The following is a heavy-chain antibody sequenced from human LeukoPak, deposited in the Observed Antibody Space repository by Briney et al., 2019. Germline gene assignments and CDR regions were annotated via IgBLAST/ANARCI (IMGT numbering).Heavy chain of an antibody. Sequence: PSETLSPTCAVSDGSISSYYWNWIRQPPGRGLEWIGNIYNSETTDYNPSLKSRVTISVNLSKKEISLKLTSVTAADTALYYCARDKGPYWYFDLWGRGTLVTVSS. CDR1: DGSISSYY. V-gene: IGHV4-59*01. J-gene: IGHJ2*01. CDR2: IYNSETT. CDR3: ARDKGPYWYFDL.